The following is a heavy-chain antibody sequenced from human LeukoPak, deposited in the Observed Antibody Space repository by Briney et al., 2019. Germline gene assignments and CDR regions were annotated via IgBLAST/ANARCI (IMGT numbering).Heavy chain of an antibody. CDR1: GFLFSSYS. CDR2: ISSSSTII. CDR3: AREDNYYGSGSYYRSFFDF. V-gene: IGHV3-48*01. J-gene: IGHJ4*02. Sequence: GSLRLSCAASGFLFSSYSMNWVRQAPGKGLEWVSYISSSSTIIYYADSVKGRFTISRDNAKNSLYLQMNSLRAEDTAVYYCAREDNYYGSGSYYRSFFDFWGQGTLVTVSS. D-gene: IGHD3-10*01.